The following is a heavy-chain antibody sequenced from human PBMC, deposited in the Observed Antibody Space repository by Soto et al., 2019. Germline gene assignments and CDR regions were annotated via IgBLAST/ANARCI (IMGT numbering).Heavy chain of an antibody. CDR3: ARGSGDFWSGYPANFDY. Sequence: QVQLQESGPGLVKPSETLSLTCTVSGGSISSYYWSWIRQPAGTGLEWIGRIYTSGSTNYNPSLKRRVTMSVDTSKSQFSLKLSSVIAADMAVYYCARGSGDFWSGYPANFDYWGQGTLVTVS. J-gene: IGHJ4*02. D-gene: IGHD3-3*01. CDR1: GGSISSYY. CDR2: IYTSGST. V-gene: IGHV4-4*07.